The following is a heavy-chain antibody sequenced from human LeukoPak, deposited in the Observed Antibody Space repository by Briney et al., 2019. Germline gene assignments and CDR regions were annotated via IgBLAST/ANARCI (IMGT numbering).Heavy chain of an antibody. Sequence: PSETLSLTCTVSGYSISSGYYWGWIRQPPGKGLEWIGSIYHSGSTYYNPSLKSRVTISVDTSKNQFSLKLSSVTAADTAVYYCARGGYYYDSSGYYEPYYFDYWGQGTLVTVSS. CDR1: GYSISSGYY. J-gene: IGHJ4*02. CDR3: ARGGYYYDSSGYYEPYYFDY. V-gene: IGHV4-38-2*02. D-gene: IGHD3-22*01. CDR2: IYHSGST.